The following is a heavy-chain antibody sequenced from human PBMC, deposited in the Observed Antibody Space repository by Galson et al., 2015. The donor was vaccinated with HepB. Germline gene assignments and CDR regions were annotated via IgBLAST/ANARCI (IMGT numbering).Heavy chain of an antibody. Sequence: SVKVSCKASGGTFSSYAISWVRQAPGQGLEWMGGIIPILGIANYAQKFQGRVTITADKSTSTAYMELSSLRSEDTAVYCCASGRHIVATIKARGYYYYMDVWGKGTTVTVSS. CDR3: ASGRHIVATIKARGYYYYMDV. V-gene: IGHV1-69*10. CDR2: IIPILGIA. CDR1: GGTFSSYA. D-gene: IGHD5-12*01. J-gene: IGHJ6*03.